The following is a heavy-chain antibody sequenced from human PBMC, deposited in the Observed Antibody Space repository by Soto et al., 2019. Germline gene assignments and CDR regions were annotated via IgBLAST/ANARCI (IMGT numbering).Heavy chain of an antibody. CDR1: GGSISSGDYY. D-gene: IGHD3-22*01. CDR3: ARYKGYYDSSGYYGVFVY. V-gene: IGHV4-30-4*01. Sequence: SETLSLTCTVSGGSISSGDYYWSWIRQPPGKGLEWIGYIYYSGSTYYNQSLKSRVTISVDTSKNQFSLKLSSVTAADTAVYNCARYKGYYDSSGYYGVFVYWGQGTLVTVSS. CDR2: IYYSGST. J-gene: IGHJ4*02.